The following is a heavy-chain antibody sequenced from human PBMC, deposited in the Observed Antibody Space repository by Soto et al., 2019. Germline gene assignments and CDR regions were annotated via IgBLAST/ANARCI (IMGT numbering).Heavy chain of an antibody. CDR2: IYCSGST. D-gene: IGHD3-22*01. CDR3: ARVNRYDSSGYYPDY. CDR1: DGSSRSVGCY. V-gene: IGHV4-31*03. J-gene: IGHJ4*02. Sequence: LSLTCTVADGSSRSVGCYRSRIRKQPGKGLEWIGYIYCSGSTYYNPSLKSRVTISVDTSKNQFSLKLSSVTAADTAVYYFARVNRYDSSGYYPDYWGQGTLVTVSS.